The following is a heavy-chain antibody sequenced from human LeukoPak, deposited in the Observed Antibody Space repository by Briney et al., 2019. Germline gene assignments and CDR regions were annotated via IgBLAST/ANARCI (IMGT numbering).Heavy chain of an antibody. D-gene: IGHD1-26*01. CDR2: IRYDGSNK. J-gene: IGHJ4*02. CDR3: AKDGDSGSYAFDY. CDR1: GFTFSSYG. V-gene: IGHV3-30*02. Sequence: GGSLRLSCAASGFTFSSYGMHWVRQAPGEGLEWVAFIRYDGSNKYYADSVKGRFTISRDNSKNTLYLQMNSLRAEDTAVYYCAKDGDSGSYAFDYWGQGTLVTVSS.